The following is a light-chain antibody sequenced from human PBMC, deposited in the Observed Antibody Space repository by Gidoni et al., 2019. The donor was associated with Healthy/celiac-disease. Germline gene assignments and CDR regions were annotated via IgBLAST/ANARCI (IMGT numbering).Light chain of an antibody. V-gene: IGKV4-1*01. CDR2: WAS. CDR1: QSVLYSSNNKNY. Sequence: DIVITQSPDPLAVSLGERATINCKSSQSVLYSSNNKNYLAWYQQKPGQPPKLLIYWASTRESGVPDRFSGSGSGTDFTLTISSLQAEDVAVYYCQQYYSTPLTFGQGTKVEIK. CDR3: QQYYSTPLT. J-gene: IGKJ1*01.